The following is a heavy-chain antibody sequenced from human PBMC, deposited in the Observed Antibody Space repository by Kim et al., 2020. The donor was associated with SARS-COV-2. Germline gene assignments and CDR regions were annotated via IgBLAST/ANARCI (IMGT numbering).Heavy chain of an antibody. CDR2: ISYDGSNK. Sequence: GGSLRLSCAASGFTFSSYAMHWVRQAPGKGLEWVAVISYDGSNKYYADSVKGRFTISRDNSKNTLYLQMNSLRAEDTAVYYCARDHGEKRASTYYDILTGYYKAVGYFDLWGRGTLVTVSS. J-gene: IGHJ2*01. D-gene: IGHD3-9*01. CDR1: GFTFSSYA. V-gene: IGHV3-30*04. CDR3: ARDHGEKRASTYYDILTGYYKAVGYFDL.